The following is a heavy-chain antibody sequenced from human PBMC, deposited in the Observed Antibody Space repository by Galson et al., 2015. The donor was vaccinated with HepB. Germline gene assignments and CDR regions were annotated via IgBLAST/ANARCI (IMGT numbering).Heavy chain of an antibody. CDR2: ISGSGGST. Sequence: SLRLSCAASGFTFSSYAMSWVRQAPGEGLEWVSAISGSGGSTYYADSVKGRFTISRDNSKNTLYLQMNSLRAEDPAAYYCAKSRVGVAGRSAAPTFDYWGQGTLVTVSS. CDR3: AKSRVGVAGRSAAPTFDY. D-gene: IGHD6-19*01. V-gene: IGHV3-23*01. J-gene: IGHJ4*02. CDR1: GFTFSSYA.